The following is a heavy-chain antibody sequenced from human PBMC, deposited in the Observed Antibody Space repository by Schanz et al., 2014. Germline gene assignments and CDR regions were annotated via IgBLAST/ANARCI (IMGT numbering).Heavy chain of an antibody. D-gene: IGHD6-6*01. Sequence: QVQLVQSGAEVKKPGASVKVSCKTSGYTFSDYGITWVRQAPGQGLEWVGWISPYTGNTHYFDKMEGRVAMTRDTSTSTVYMELSSLRSDDTAVYYCARDQSPYTNSSDVRYFDYWGQGSLVTVSS. J-gene: IGHJ4*02. CDR2: ISPYTGNT. CDR3: ARDQSPYTNSSDVRYFDY. V-gene: IGHV1-18*01. CDR1: GYTFSDYG.